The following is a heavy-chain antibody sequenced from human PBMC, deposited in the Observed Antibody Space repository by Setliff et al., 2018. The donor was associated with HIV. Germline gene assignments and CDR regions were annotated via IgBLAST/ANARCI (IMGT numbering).Heavy chain of an antibody. J-gene: IGHJ4*02. CDR3: ARALGISSDSNRFDY. CDR2: IIPIIGTA. CDR1: GVSFNSFA. Sequence: ASVKVSCKAPGVSFNSFAVSWVRQAPGQGLEWMGGIIPIIGTANYAQKFQDRVTITADESTSTVYMELSSLRSEDTAIYYCARALGISSDSNRFDYWGQGTLVTVSS. D-gene: IGHD3-22*01. V-gene: IGHV1-69*13.